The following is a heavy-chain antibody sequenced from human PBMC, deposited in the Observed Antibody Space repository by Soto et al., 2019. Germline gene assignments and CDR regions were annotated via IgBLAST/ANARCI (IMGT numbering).Heavy chain of an antibody. J-gene: IGHJ4*02. V-gene: IGHV4-39*01. D-gene: IGHD3-10*01. CDR1: GGSISSSSYY. CDR3: ARHLGNEAYGSGSFRFDY. CDR2: IYYSGST. Sequence: SETLSLTCTVSGGSISSSSYYWGWIRQPPGKGLEWIGSIYYSGSTYYNPSLKSRVTISVDTSKNQFSLKLSSVTAADTAVYYCARHLGNEAYGSGSFRFDYWGQGTLVTVSS.